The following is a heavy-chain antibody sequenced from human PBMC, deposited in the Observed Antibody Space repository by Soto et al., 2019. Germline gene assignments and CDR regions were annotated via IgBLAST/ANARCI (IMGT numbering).Heavy chain of an antibody. CDR3: SLGSWSAETFDI. CDR2: ILPMFDIT. D-gene: IGHD6-13*01. J-gene: IGHJ3*02. V-gene: IGHV1-69*02. Sequence: QVQLVQSGAEVKKPGSSVKVSCKASGGTFSTYTVVSVRQAPGQGLEWMGRILPMFDITNNAQRFQGRVTMTADKSTSTAYLELTSLRSEDTAVYYCSLGSWSAETFDIWGRGTMVTVSS. CDR1: GGTFSTYT.